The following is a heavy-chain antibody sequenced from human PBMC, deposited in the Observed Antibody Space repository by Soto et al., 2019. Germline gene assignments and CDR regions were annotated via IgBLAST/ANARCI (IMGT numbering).Heavy chain of an antibody. CDR1: GGSIISSSYY. J-gene: IGHJ4*02. CDR2: IYYSGST. D-gene: IGHD6-13*01. CDR3: ARLEAAAGIGGPDY. Sequence: SETLSLTCTVSGGSIISSSYYWVWIRQPPGKGLEWIGSIYYSGSTYYNPSLKSRVTISVDTSKNQFSLKLSSVTAADTAVYYCARLEAAAGIGGPDYWGQGTLVTVSS. V-gene: IGHV4-39*01.